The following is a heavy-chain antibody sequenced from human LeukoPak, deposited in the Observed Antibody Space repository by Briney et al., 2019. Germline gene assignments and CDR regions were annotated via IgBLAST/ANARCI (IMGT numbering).Heavy chain of an antibody. D-gene: IGHD4-17*01. CDR1: GFTFSNYN. CDR2: ITDRGTFT. CDR3: ARRFTVITHWYFDL. Sequence: GRSLRLSCEASGFTFSNYNMNWVRQAPGKGLEWVPSITDRGTFTYYADSIKGRFTISRDNAQNSLYLQMNSLRAEDTAVYYCARRFTVITHWYFDLWGRGTLVTVSS. J-gene: IGHJ2*01. V-gene: IGHV3-21*01.